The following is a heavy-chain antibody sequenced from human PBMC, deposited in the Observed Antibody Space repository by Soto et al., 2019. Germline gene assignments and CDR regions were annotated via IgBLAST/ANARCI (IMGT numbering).Heavy chain of an antibody. CDR3: ARIFPDELLSYYFDY. D-gene: IGHD2-2*01. CDR2: IKQDGSEK. CDR1: GFTFSSYW. J-gene: IGHJ4*02. V-gene: IGHV3-7*01. Sequence: GGSLRLSCAASGFTFSSYWMSWVRQAPGKGLEWVANIKQDGSEKYYVDSVKGRFTISRDNAKNSLYLQMNSLRAEDTAVYYCARIFPDELLSYYFDYWGQGTLVTVSS.